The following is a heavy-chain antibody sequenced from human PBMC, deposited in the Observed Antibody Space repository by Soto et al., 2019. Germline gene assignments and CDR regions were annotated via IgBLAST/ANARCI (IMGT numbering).Heavy chain of an antibody. CDR2: INKDGSET. Sequence: GGSLRLSCAASGFTFSGSWMSWVRQAPGKGLEWVANINKDGSETYYIDSVKGRFTVSRDNAKNSVYLQLNSLTAGDTAVYYCARDKTDHCFDCWGQGALVTVSS. CDR3: ARDKTDHCFDC. CDR1: GFTFSGSW. V-gene: IGHV3-7*01. J-gene: IGHJ4*02.